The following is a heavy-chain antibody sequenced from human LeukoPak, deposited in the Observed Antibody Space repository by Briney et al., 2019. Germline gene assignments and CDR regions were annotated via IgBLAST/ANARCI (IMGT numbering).Heavy chain of an antibody. J-gene: IGHJ4*02. Sequence: GGSLRLSCSTSGFTFSGFHMNWLRLAPGMGLEHVAWISSLDSTTYYAYSVVGRFTISRDNDKDLLFLQMDSLREDDTAIYYCARDPHAGIFDSWGQGTLVTVSS. CDR2: ISSLDSTT. CDR3: ARDPHAGIFDS. CDR1: GFTFSGFH. V-gene: IGHV3-48*02.